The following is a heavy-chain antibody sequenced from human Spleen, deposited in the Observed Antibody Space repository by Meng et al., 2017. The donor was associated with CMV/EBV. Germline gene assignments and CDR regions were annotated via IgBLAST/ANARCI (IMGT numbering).Heavy chain of an antibody. Sequence: GGSLRLSCAASGFTFSSYGMHWVRQAPGKGLEWVAVIWYDGSNKYYADSVKGRFTISRDNAKNSLYLQMNSLRAEDTAVYYCARDPNQLLYLGDYYGMDVWGQGTTVTVSS. J-gene: IGHJ6*02. V-gene: IGHV3-33*01. CDR3: ARDPNQLLYLGDYYGMDV. CDR2: IWYDGSNK. D-gene: IGHD2-2*02. CDR1: GFTFSSYG.